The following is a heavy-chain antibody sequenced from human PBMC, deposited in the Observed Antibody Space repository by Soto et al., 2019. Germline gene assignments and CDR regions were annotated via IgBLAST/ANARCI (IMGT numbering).Heavy chain of an antibody. J-gene: IGHJ6*02. D-gene: IGHD1-26*01. CDR1: GDSVSSNSAA. V-gene: IGHV6-1*01. Sequence: SQTLSLTCAISGDSVSSNSAAWNWIRQSPSRGLEWLGRTYYRSKWYNDYAVSVKSRITINPDTSKNQFSLQLNSVTPEDTAVYYCARDLPIIVRDTAYYYYGMDVWGQGTTVTVSS. CDR3: ARDLPIIVRDTAYYYYGMDV. CDR2: TYYRSKWYN.